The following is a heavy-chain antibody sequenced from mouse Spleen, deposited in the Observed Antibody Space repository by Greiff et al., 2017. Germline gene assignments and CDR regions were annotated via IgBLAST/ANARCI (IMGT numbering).Heavy chain of an antibody. D-gene: IGHD2-1*01. J-gene: IGHJ4*01. CDR1: GFTFSDYG. CDR2: ISNLAYSI. Sequence: EVHLVESGGGLVQPGGSRKLSCAASGFTFSDYGMAWVRQAPGKGPEWVAFISNLAYSIYYADTVTGRFTISRENAKNTLYLEMSSLRSEDTAMYYCARVYGNYEVYAMDYWGQGTSVTVSS. CDR3: ARVYGNYEVYAMDY. V-gene: IGHV5-15*02.